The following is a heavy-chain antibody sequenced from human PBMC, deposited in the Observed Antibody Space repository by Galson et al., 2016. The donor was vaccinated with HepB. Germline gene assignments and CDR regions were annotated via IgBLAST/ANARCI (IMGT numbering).Heavy chain of an antibody. CDR3: ARPIAAAGNGWFDP. CDR2: IYPGDSDT. D-gene: IGHD6-13*01. Sequence: QSGAEVKKPGESLKISCKGSGYSFSTYWIAWVRQMPGKGLEWMGIIYPGDSDTRYSPSFQGQVTISADKSINTAYLQRSSLKASDTAMYYCARPIAAAGNGWFDPWGQGTLVTVSS. V-gene: IGHV5-51*01. J-gene: IGHJ5*02. CDR1: GYSFSTYW.